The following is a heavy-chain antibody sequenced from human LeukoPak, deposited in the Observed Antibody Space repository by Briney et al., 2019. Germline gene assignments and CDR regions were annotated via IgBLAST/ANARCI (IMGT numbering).Heavy chain of an antibody. CDR1: GGSISSSSYY. CDR2: IYYTGST. J-gene: IGHJ4*02. D-gene: IGHD3-10*01. V-gene: IGHV4-39*07. Sequence: SETLSLTCTVSGGSISSSSYYWGWIRQPPGKGLEWIGCIYYTGSTYYNPSLKSRVTISVDTSKNQFSLKLSSVTAADTAVYYCAREPGYYGSGSYSPLFDYWGQGTLVTVSS. CDR3: AREPGYYGSGSYSPLFDY.